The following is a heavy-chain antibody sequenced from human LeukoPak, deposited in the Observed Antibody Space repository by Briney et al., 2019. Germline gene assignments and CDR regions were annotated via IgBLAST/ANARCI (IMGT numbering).Heavy chain of an antibody. CDR1: GYTFTNYY. D-gene: IGHD3-22*01. V-gene: IGHV1-46*01. CDR2: IRPSGGST. J-gene: IGHJ4*02. CDR3: ARGIGLDYDSSGLD. Sequence: ASVKVSCKASGYTFTNYYMHWVRQAPGQGLEWMGVIRPSGGSTSFAQKFQGRVTMTRDTSTSTVYMELSSLRSDDTAVYYCARGIGLDYDSSGLDWGQGTLVTVSS.